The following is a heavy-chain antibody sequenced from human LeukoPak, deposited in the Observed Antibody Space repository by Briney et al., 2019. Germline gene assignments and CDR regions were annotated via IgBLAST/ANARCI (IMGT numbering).Heavy chain of an antibody. CDR1: GFTVSSNY. CDR2: IYSGGST. J-gene: IGHJ4*02. D-gene: IGHD5-12*01. V-gene: IGHV3-66*02. CDR3: ARVLGGYRGVDY. Sequence: GGSLRLSCAASGFTVSSNYMSWVRQAPGKGLEWGSVIYSGGSTYYADSVKGRFTISRDNSKNTLYLQMNSLRAEDTAVYYCARVLGGYRGVDYWGQGTLVTVSS.